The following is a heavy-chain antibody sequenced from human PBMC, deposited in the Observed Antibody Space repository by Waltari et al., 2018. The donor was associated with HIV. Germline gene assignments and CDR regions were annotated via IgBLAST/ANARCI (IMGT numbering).Heavy chain of an antibody. J-gene: IGHJ3*01. CDR3: ARSMRDLRPSAFDV. D-gene: IGHD2-8*01. CDR2: LSGSGSTA. V-gene: IGHV3-23*01. CDR1: GFNFRNFA. Sequence: EVQLLESGGGLVQPGGSLRLSCKASGFNFRNFAMSWDRQAPGKGPEWVSALSGSGSTASHADYVKGRLTISRDFSNNTLFLQMNNLRPEDTAVYFCARSMRDLRPSAFDVWGQGTMVAISS.